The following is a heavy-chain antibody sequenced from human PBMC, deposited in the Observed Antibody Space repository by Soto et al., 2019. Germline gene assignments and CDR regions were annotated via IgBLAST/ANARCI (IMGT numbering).Heavy chain of an antibody. CDR1: GFTFGSYW. CDR2: IKQDGSEK. CDR3: ARDLKTAIMDV. J-gene: IGHJ6*02. V-gene: IGHV3-7*01. Sequence: PGGPLRLSCAASGFTFGSYWVSWVRQAPGKGLEWVANIKQDGSEKYYVDSVKGRFTISRDNAKNSLYLQMNSLRAEDTAVYYCARDLKTAIMDVWGQGTTVTVSS. D-gene: IGHD2-21*02.